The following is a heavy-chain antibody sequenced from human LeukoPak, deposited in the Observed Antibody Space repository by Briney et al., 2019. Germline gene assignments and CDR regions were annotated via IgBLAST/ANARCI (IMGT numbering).Heavy chain of an antibody. Sequence: ASVKVSCKASGYTFTSYAMHWVRQAPGQRLEWMGWINAGNGNTKYSQKFQGRVTITRDTSASTAYMELSSLRSEDTAVYYCARGVGEGGNFDYWGQGTLVTVSS. V-gene: IGHV1-3*01. D-gene: IGHD3-16*01. CDR3: ARGVGEGGNFDY. CDR1: GYTFTSYA. J-gene: IGHJ4*02. CDR2: INAGNGNT.